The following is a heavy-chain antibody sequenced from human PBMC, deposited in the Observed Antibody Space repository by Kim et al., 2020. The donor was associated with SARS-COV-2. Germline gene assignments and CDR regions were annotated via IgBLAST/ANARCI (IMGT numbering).Heavy chain of an antibody. CDR1: GFTFTSSA. D-gene: IGHD2-8*01. CDR2: IVVGSGNT. V-gene: IGHV1-58*01. J-gene: IGHJ4*02. CDR3: AAAAYCTNGVCYEFDY. Sequence: SVKVSCKASGFTFTSSAVQWVRQARGQRLEWIGWIVVGSGNTNYAQKFQERVTITRDMSTSTAYMELSSLRSEDTAVYYCAAAAYCTNGVCYEFDYWGQGTLVTVSS.